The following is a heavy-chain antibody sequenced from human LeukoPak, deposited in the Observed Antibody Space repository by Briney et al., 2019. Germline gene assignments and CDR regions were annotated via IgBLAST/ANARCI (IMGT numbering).Heavy chain of an antibody. CDR3: ARDGKLAAAGTGDY. J-gene: IGHJ4*02. Sequence: GGSLRLSCAASGFTFSSYSMNWVRQAPGKGLEWVSSICSSSYIYYADSVKGRFTISRDNAKNSLYLQMNSLRAEDTAVYYCARDGKLAAAGTGDYWGQGTLVTVSS. D-gene: IGHD6-13*01. CDR1: GFTFSSYS. V-gene: IGHV3-21*01. CDR2: ICSSSYI.